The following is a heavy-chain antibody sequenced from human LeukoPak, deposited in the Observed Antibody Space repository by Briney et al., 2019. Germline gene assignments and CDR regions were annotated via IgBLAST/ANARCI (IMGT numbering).Heavy chain of an antibody. CDR2: MNPNSGNT. CDR1: GYTFTSYD. CDR3: ARTHREGLPPLPEGQFDY. J-gene: IGHJ4*02. V-gene: IGHV1-8*01. D-gene: IGHD3-3*01. Sequence: GASVKVSCKASGYTFTSYDINWVRQATGQGLEWMGWMNPNSGNTGYAQKFQGRVTMTRNTSTSTAYMELSSLRSEDTAVYYCARTHREGLPPLPEGQFDYWGQGTLVTVSS.